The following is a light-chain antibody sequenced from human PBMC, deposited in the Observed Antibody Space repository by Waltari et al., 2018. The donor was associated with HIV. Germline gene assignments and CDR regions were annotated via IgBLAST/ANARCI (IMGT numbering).Light chain of an antibody. V-gene: IGKV3-15*01. CDR3: QQYNNWPPMT. Sequence: EIVMSQSPAILSVSPGERATLSCRASQSVSSNLAWYQPKPGQAPRLLIYGASTGATGIPDRFSGSGSGTEFTRTISSLQSEDFAIYYCQQYNNWPPMTFGQGTKVEIK. CDR1: QSVSSN. CDR2: GAS. J-gene: IGKJ1*01.